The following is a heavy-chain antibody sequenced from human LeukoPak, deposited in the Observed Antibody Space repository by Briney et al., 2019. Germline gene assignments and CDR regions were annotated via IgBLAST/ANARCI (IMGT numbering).Heavy chain of an antibody. CDR2: ISRSPSST. V-gene: IGHV3-48*04. Sequence: GGSLRLSCAASGFTFSSYWMQWVRQAPGKGLEWVSYISRSPSSTNYAHSVKGRFTISRDNAKNSLYLQMDSLRAEDTAVYYCARGGRIAVAGSDYWGQGTLVTVSS. CDR1: GFTFSSYW. J-gene: IGHJ4*02. D-gene: IGHD6-19*01. CDR3: ARGGRIAVAGSDY.